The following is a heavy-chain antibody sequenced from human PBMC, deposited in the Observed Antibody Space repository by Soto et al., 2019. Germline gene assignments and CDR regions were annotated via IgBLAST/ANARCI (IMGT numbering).Heavy chain of an antibody. CDR3: ARWGLITMVRGVIIKDYYGMDV. CDR1: GGSFSGYY. Sequence: PSETLSLTCAVYGGSFSGYYWSWIRQPPGKGLEWIGEINHSGSTNYNPSLRSRVTISVDTSKNQFSLKLSSVTAADTAVYYCARWGLITMVRGVIIKDYYGMDVWGQGTTVTVSS. CDR2: INHSGST. D-gene: IGHD3-10*01. J-gene: IGHJ6*02. V-gene: IGHV4-34*01.